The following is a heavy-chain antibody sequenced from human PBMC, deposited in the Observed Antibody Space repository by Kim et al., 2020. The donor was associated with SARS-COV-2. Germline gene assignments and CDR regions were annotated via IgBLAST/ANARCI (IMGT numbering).Heavy chain of an antibody. Sequence: SETLSLTCTVSGGSISSYYWSWIRQPPGKGLEWIGYIYYSGSTNYNPSLKSRVTISVDTSKNQFSLKLSSVTAADTAVYYCAREGRSRITMVRGVSDAFEIWGQGTMVTVSS. CDR1: GGSISSYY. V-gene: IGHV4-59*01. CDR3: AREGRSRITMVRGVSDAFEI. CDR2: IYYSGST. J-gene: IGHJ3*02. D-gene: IGHD3-10*01.